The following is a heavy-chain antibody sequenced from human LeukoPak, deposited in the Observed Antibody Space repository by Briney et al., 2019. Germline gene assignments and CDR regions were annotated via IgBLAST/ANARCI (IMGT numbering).Heavy chain of an antibody. Sequence: GGSLRLSCAASGFTFSSYSMNWVRQAPGKGLEWVSYISSSSSTIYYADSVKGRFTISRDNAKNTLYLQMNSLRAEDTAVYYCATLGTMVRGVIMDYWGQGTLVTVSS. D-gene: IGHD3-10*01. CDR2: ISSSSSTI. J-gene: IGHJ4*02. CDR3: ATLGTMVRGVIMDY. CDR1: GFTFSSYS. V-gene: IGHV3-48*01.